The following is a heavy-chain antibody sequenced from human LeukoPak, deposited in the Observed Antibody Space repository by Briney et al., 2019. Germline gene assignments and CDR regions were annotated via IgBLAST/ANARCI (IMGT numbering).Heavy chain of an antibody. Sequence: SETLSLTCAVYGGSFSGYYWSWIRQPPGKGLEWIGEINHSGSTNYNPSLKSRVTISVDTSKNQFSLELSSVTAADTAVYYCARGVRRIQLWPTGAYYFDYWGQGTLVTVSS. CDR1: GGSFSGYY. CDR3: ARGVRRIQLWPTGAYYFDY. CDR2: INHSGST. J-gene: IGHJ4*02. V-gene: IGHV4-34*01. D-gene: IGHD5-18*01.